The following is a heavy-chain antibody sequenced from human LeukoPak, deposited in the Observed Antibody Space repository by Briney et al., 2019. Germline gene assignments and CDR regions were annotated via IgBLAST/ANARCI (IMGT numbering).Heavy chain of an antibody. Sequence: GGAPRISCVGSGVSFYNFALKLGRQAPRKGGGGGGSIRHDGSEKYADSVKGRFTLSRDTSKNTVYLQMNSLRAEDTAMYYCVKDKEFGPEYFQEWGQGTLVSVSS. J-gene: IGHJ1*01. CDR1: GVSFYNFA. V-gene: IGHV3-30*02. CDR2: IRHDGSEK. D-gene: IGHD2/OR15-2a*01. CDR3: VKDKEFGPEYFQE.